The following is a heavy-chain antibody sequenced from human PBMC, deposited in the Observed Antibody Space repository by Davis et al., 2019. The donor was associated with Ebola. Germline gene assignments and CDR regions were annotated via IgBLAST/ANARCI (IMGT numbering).Heavy chain of an antibody. D-gene: IGHD6-13*01. Sequence: ASVKVSCKASGYTFTSYYMHWVRQAPGQGLEWMGWISAYNGNTNYAQKLQGRVTMTTDTSTSTAYMELRSLRSDDTAVYYCARDRGMIAAAGTVDYWGQGTLVTVSS. CDR2: ISAYNGNT. CDR3: ARDRGMIAAAGTVDY. CDR1: GYTFTSYY. V-gene: IGHV1-18*04. J-gene: IGHJ4*02.